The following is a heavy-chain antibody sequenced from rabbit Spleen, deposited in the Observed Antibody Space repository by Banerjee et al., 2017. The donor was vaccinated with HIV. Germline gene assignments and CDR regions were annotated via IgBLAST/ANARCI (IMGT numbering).Heavy chain of an antibody. V-gene: IGHV1S40*01. Sequence: QSLEESGGDLVKLGASLTLTCTASGFSLSSRYYMGWVRQSPGKGWEWIACIYGGNNDTYSATWAKGRFTISKTSSTTVTLQMTSLTAADTATYFCARDRIYAGYAGFGYASMDYFDLWGPGTLVTVS. D-gene: IGHD6-1*01. CDR1: GFSLSSRYY. CDR3: ARDRIYAGYAGFGYASMDYFDL. CDR2: IYGGNNDT. J-gene: IGHJ4*01.